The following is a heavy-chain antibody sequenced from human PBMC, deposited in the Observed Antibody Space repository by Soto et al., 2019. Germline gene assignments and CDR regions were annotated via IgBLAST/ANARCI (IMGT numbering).Heavy chain of an antibody. J-gene: IGHJ4*02. D-gene: IGHD3-22*01. CDR2: IIPIFGTA. CDR1: GGTFSSYA. CDR3: ARELNTDSSAYYSFAY. Sequence: ASVKVSCKASGGTFSSYAISWVRQAPGQGLEWMGGIIPIFGTANYAQKFQGRVTITADESTSTAYMELSSLRSEDTAVYYCARELNTDSSAYYSFAYWGQGTLVTVSS. V-gene: IGHV1-69*13.